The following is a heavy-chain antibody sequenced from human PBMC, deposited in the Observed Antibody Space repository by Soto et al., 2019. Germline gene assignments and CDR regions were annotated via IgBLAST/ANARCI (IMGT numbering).Heavy chain of an antibody. Sequence: EVQLVQSGAEVKKPGESLKISCKGSGYSFTNYWIGWVRQMPGKGLEWMGIIYPGDSDTRHSPSFQGQVTISADKSINTAYLQWSSLKASDTAMYYCARQGGGLWPRPHILLPDYWGQGTLVTVSS. CDR3: ARQGGGLWPRPHILLPDY. CDR1: GYSFTNYW. CDR2: IYPGDSDT. J-gene: IGHJ4*02. V-gene: IGHV5-51*01. D-gene: IGHD5-18*01.